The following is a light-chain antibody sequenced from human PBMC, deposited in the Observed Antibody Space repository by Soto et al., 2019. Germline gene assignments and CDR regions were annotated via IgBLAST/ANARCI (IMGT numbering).Light chain of an antibody. CDR3: SSFTSSSTLVV. Sequence: QSALTQPASVSGSPGQSITISCTGTSSDVGGYDYVSWYQQHPGKAPKFIIYEVSNRPSGVSNRFSGSKSGNTASLTISGLQAEDEADYYCSSFTSSSTLVVFGGGTQLTVL. V-gene: IGLV2-14*01. CDR1: SSDVGGYDY. J-gene: IGLJ2*01. CDR2: EVS.